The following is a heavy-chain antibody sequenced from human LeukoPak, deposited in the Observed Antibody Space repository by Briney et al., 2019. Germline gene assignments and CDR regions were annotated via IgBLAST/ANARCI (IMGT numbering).Heavy chain of an antibody. V-gene: IGHV3-7*01. CDR1: GFTFSSFW. D-gene: IGHD4/OR15-4a*01. CDR2: MDSDGSTK. CDR3: ARDPGWGAHDT. J-gene: IGHJ3*02. Sequence: GGSLRLSCAASGFTFSSFWMTWVRQAPGRGLESVASMDSDGSTKNYVGSVKGRFTISRDNAKNSLYLQMNSLRGEDTSMYYCARDPGWGAHDTWGQGTMVTVSS.